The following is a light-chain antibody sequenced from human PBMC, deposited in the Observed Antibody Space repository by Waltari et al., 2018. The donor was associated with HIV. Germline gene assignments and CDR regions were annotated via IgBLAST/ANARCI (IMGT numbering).Light chain of an antibody. J-gene: IGLJ2*01. CDR1: SSDVGAYNY. CDR2: DVT. Sequence: QSALTQPASVSGSLGQSITIPCPGTSSDVGAYNYVSWYQKHPGKAPQGMIYDVTNRPSGFATRCSGSKSGNTASRTISGLQSEDEAHYYCTSYRRSSTLVFGGGTKLTVL. V-gene: IGLV2-14*01. CDR3: TSYRRSSTLV.